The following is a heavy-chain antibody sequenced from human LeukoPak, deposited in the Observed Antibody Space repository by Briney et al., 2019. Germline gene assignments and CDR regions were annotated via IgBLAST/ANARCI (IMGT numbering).Heavy chain of an antibody. CDR1: GYTFTSYG. CDR3: ARVKTADYYDSSGFFDY. J-gene: IGHJ4*02. CDR2: ISAYNGNT. D-gene: IGHD3-22*01. Sequence: ASVKVSCKASGYTFTSYGISWVRQAPGQGLEWMGWISAYNGNTNYAQKLQGRVTMTTDTSTSTAYMELRSLRSDDTAVYYCARVKTADYYDSSGFFDYWGQGTLVTVSS. V-gene: IGHV1-18*01.